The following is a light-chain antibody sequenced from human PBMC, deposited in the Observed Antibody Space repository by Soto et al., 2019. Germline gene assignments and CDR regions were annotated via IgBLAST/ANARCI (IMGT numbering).Light chain of an antibody. Sequence: DIPMTQSPSTLSASVGDRVTITCRASQSISSWLAWYQQKPGKAPKLLIYDASSLESGVPSRFSGSGSGTEFTLTISSLQPDDFATYYCQQYNSSPLTFGQGTKVEIK. CDR1: QSISSW. CDR2: DAS. V-gene: IGKV1-5*01. CDR3: QQYNSSPLT. J-gene: IGKJ1*01.